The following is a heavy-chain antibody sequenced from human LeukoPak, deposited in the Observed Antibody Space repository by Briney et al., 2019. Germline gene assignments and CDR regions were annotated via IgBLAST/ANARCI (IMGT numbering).Heavy chain of an antibody. D-gene: IGHD5/OR15-5a*01. CDR2: IYYSGST. J-gene: IGHJ4*02. V-gene: IGHV4-59*12. Sequence: SETLSLTCTVSGGSLSSYYWSWIRQPPGKGLEWIGYIYYSGSTNYNPSLKSRVTISVDTSKNQFSLKLSSVTAADTAVYYCARDSVPGYFDYWGQGTLVTVSS. CDR1: GGSLSSYY. CDR3: ARDSVPGYFDY.